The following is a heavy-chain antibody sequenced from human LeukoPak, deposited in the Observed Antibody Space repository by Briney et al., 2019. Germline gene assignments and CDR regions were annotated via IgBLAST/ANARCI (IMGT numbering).Heavy chain of an antibody. CDR1: GYTFTGYY. D-gene: IGHD3-22*01. V-gene: IGHV1-2*02. J-gene: IGHJ4*02. CDR2: INPNSGGT. Sequence: ASVTVSCKASGYTFTGYYMHWVRQAPGQGLEWMGWINPNSGGTNYAQKFQGRVTMTRDTSISTAYMELSRLRSDDTAVYYCASQTHYDSSGYYTPQFDYWGQGTQVTVSS. CDR3: ASQTHYDSSGYYTPQFDY.